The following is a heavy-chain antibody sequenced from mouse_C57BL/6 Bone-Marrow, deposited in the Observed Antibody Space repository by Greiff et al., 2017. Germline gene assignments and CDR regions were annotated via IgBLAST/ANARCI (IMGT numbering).Heavy chain of an antibody. J-gene: IGHJ2*01. Sequence: QVQLQQPGAELVMPGASVKLSCKASGYTFTSYWMHWVKQRPGQGLEWIGEIDPSDSYTNYNQKFKGKSTLTVDKSSSTAYMQLSSLTAEDSAVYYCARGRLRRYYFDYWGQGTTLTVSS. CDR3: ARGRLRRYYFDY. CDR1: GYTFTSYW. D-gene: IGHD2-4*01. V-gene: IGHV1-69*01. CDR2: IDPSDSYT.